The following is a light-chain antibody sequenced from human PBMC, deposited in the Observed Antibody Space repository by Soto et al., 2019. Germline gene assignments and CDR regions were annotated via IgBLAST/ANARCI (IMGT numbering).Light chain of an antibody. J-gene: IGLJ2*01. V-gene: IGLV1-40*01. CDR1: SSNIGAGYD. CDR2: GNS. CDR3: QSYESSLTCPKVL. Sequence: QSDLTQPPSVSGAPGQRVTISCTGSSSNIGAGYDVHWYQQFPGTAPKLLIYGNSNRPSGVPARFSGSKSGSSASLAITGLQAEDEADYYCQSYESSLTCPKVLFGGGTKLTVL.